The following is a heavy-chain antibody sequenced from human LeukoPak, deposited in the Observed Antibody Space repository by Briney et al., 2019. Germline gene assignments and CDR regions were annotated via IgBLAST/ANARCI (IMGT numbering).Heavy chain of an antibody. D-gene: IGHD3-22*01. CDR2: IWYDGSNK. J-gene: IGHJ4*02. CDR1: GFTFSTYG. V-gene: IGHV3-33*01. CDR3: ARDYYDSSGYSYGALDY. Sequence: PGRSLRLSCAVSGFTFSTYGMHWVHQAPGKGLEWVAVIWYDGSNKYYADSVKGRFTISRDNSKNTLYLQMNSLRAEDTAVYYCARDYYDSSGYSYGALDYWGQGTLVTVSS.